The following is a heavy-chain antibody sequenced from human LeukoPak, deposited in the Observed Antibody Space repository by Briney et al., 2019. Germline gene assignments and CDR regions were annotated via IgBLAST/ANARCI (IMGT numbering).Heavy chain of an antibody. V-gene: IGHV1-46*01. J-gene: IGHJ4*02. Sequence: ASVKVSCKAYGYTFPNYYMHWVRQAPGQGLEWMGIVNPITGVTSYAQKFQDRVSMTRDTSTSTAYMEVSSLRSEDTAVYYCARDGGSYYDLDYWGQGTLVTVSS. CDR1: GYTFPNYY. CDR3: ARDGGSYYDLDY. CDR2: VNPITGVT. D-gene: IGHD1-26*01.